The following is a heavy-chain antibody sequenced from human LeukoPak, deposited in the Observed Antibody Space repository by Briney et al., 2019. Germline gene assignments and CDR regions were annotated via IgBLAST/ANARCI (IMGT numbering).Heavy chain of an antibody. CDR1: GYTFTSYG. CDR2: ISAYNGNT. J-gene: IGHJ3*02. CDR3: AREGYYDSSGYYKNAFDI. D-gene: IGHD3-22*01. V-gene: IGHV1-18*01. Sequence: ASVKVSCKASGYTFTSYGISWVRQAPGQGLEWMGWISAYNGNTNYAQKLQGRVTMTTDTSTSTDYMELRSLRSDDTAVYYCAREGYYDSSGYYKNAFDIWGQGTMVTVSS.